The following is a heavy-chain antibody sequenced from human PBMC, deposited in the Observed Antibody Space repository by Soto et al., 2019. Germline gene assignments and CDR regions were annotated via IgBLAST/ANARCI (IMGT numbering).Heavy chain of an antibody. CDR3: ARDSTTGTYYYYYYYMDV. D-gene: IGHD4-17*01. Sequence: ASVKVSCKASGYTFTSYGISWVRQAPGQGLEWMGWISAYNGNTNYAQKLQGRVTMTTDTSTSTAYMELRSLRSDDTAVYYCARDSTTGTYYYYYYYMDVWGKGTTVTVS. J-gene: IGHJ6*03. CDR1: GYTFTSYG. V-gene: IGHV1-18*01. CDR2: ISAYNGNT.